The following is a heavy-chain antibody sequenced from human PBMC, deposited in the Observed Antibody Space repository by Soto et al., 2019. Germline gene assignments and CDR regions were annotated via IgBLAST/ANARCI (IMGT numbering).Heavy chain of an antibody. J-gene: IGHJ4*02. V-gene: IGHV3-30*03. CDR2: ISRDGGTK. Sequence: QVQLVESGGGVVXXXXSLRLSCAASGFTVSSYGMHWVRQAPGKGLEWVAVISRDGGTKYYADSVKGRFTISRDNSRNTLFLEMNSLRGDDMAVYYCTGEVASGYWGQGTLVTVSS. CDR3: TGEVASGY. D-gene: IGHD2-8*02. CDR1: GFTVSSYG.